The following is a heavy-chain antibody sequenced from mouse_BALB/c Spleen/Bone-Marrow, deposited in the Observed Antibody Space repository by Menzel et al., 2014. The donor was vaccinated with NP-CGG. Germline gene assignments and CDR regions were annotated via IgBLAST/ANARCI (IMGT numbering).Heavy chain of an antibody. Sequence: EVQVVESGGGLVQPGGSLRLSCATSGFTFTDYYMSWVRQPPGKALEWLGFIRNKANGYTTEYSASVKGRFTISRDNSRSILYLQMNTLRAEDSATYYCARDRRYDLAWFAYWGQGTLVTVSA. CDR1: GFTFTDYY. CDR3: ARDRRYDLAWFAY. V-gene: IGHV7-3*02. J-gene: IGHJ3*01. CDR2: IRNKANGYTT. D-gene: IGHD2-14*01.